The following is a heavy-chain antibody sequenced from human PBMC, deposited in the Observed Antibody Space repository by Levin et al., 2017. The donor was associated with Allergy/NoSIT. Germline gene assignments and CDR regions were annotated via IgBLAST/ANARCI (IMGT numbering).Heavy chain of an antibody. D-gene: IGHD5-24*01. CDR1: GFIFSNQY. CDR2: ISQSGGTI. CDR3: ARDLHHLQLSY. V-gene: IGHV3-11*01. J-gene: IGHJ4*02. Sequence: GESLKISCAASGFIFSNQYMTWIRQAPGKGLEWVSYISQSGGTIYYADSVKGRFTISRDNAKNSLYLQMNSLRAEDTAVYYCARDLHHLQLSYWGQGTLVTVSS.